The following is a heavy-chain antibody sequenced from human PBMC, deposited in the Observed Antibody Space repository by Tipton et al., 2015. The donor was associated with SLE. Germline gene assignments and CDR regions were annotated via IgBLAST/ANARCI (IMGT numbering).Heavy chain of an antibody. D-gene: IGHD1-7*01. V-gene: IGHV4-34*01. Sequence: TLSLTCAVYGGSFSGYYWSWIRQPPGKGLEWIGEINHSGSTNYNPSLKSRFTISVDTSTNQFSLKLSSVTAADTAVYYCAKWYNWNYDAFDIWGQGTMVTVSS. CDR3: AKWYNWNYDAFDI. J-gene: IGHJ3*02. CDR1: GGSFSGYY. CDR2: INHSGST.